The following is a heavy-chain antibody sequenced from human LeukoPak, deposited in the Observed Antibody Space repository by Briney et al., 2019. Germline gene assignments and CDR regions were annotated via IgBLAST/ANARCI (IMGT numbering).Heavy chain of an antibody. J-gene: IGHJ4*02. Sequence: GGSLRLSCATSGFTFTTYWMDWVRQAPGKGLEWVANIKQDGSEKYYVDSVKGRFTISRDNARNSLYLQMNSLRADDTAVYYCARGGGYAWDYWGQGTLVSVSS. D-gene: IGHD5-12*01. V-gene: IGHV3-7*01. CDR2: IKQDGSEK. CDR3: ARGGGYAWDY. CDR1: GFTFTTYW.